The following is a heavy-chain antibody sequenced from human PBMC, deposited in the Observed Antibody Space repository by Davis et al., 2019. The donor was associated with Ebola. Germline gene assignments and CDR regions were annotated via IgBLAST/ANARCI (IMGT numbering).Heavy chain of an antibody. Sequence: GESLKISCQDSGYSFTNFWIAWVRQMPGKGLEWMGIIYPGDSDIRYSPSFQGQVTISADKSISTAYLQWDSLKASDTATYYCAREPSMYYGMDVWGQGTTVTVSS. CDR3: AREPSMYYGMDV. CDR1: GYSFTNFW. J-gene: IGHJ6*02. CDR2: IYPGDSDI. V-gene: IGHV5-51*01.